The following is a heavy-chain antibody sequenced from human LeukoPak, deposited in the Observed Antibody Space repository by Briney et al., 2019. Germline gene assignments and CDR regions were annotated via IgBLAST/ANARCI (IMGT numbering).Heavy chain of an antibody. CDR1: GYTFTSYD. J-gene: IGHJ5*02. V-gene: IGHV1-8*01. D-gene: IGHD2-2*01. Sequence: ASVKVSCKASGYTFTSYDINWVRQATGQGLEWMGWMNPNSGNTGYAQKFQGRVTMTRDTSISTAYMELSRLRSDDTAVYYCARARRGTSCHDWFDPWGQGTLVTVSS. CDR2: MNPNSGNT. CDR3: ARARRGTSCHDWFDP.